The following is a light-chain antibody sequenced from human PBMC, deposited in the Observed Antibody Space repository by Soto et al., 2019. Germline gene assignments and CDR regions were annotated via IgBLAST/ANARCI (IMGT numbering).Light chain of an antibody. CDR1: RSNMGTNT. V-gene: IGLV1-44*01. CDR3: AAWDGSLNHIL. J-gene: IGLJ2*01. CDR2: NDN. Sequence: QSVLTQPPSASGTPGQGVAIPCSGSRSNMGTNTVNWYQHLPGTAPKLLIYNDNQRPSGVPDRFFGSKSGTSASLAITGLQSEDEADYYCAAWDGSLNHILFGGRTQRTVL.